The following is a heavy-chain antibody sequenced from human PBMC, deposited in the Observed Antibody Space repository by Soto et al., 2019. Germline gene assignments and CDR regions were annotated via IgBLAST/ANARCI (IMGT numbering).Heavy chain of an antibody. CDR3: ARVDSSGWYGRTYYFDY. CDR2: ISYDGSNK. CDR1: GFTFSSYA. Sequence: QVQLVESGGGVVQPGRSLRLSCAASGFTFSSYAMHWVRQAPGKGLEWVAVISYDGSNKYYADSVKGRFTISRDNSKNTLYRQMNSLRAEDTAVYYCARVDSSGWYGRTYYFDYWGQGTLVTVSS. D-gene: IGHD6-19*01. J-gene: IGHJ4*02. V-gene: IGHV3-30-3*01.